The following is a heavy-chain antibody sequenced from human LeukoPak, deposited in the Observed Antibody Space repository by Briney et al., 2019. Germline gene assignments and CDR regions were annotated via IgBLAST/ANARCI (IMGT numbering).Heavy chain of an antibody. V-gene: IGHV1-18*01. J-gene: IGHJ4*02. D-gene: IGHD2-2*01. CDR1: GYTFTSYG. CDR3: AQDIPIERVPGLGPGY. CDR2: ISAYNGNT. Sequence: ASVKVSCKASGYTFTSYGISWVRQAPGQGLEWMGWISAYNGNTNYAQKLQGRVTMTTDTSTSTAYMELRSLRSDDTAVYYCAQDIPIERVPGLGPGYWGQGTLVTVSS.